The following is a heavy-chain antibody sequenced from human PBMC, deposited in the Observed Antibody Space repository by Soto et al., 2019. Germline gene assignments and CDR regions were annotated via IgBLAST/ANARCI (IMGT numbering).Heavy chain of an antibody. CDR1: GYTFTTYY. D-gene: IGHD2-15*01. Sequence: GASVKVSCTASGYTFTTYYMHWVRQAPGQGLEWLGIINPNGGSTTYAQKFQGRVTMTRDTSTSTVYLELSSLKSEDTAVYYCARAGYCSGGTCFHGNCDYWGQGTLVTVSS. CDR3: ARAGYCSGGTCFHGNCDY. CDR2: INPNGGST. V-gene: IGHV1-46*01. J-gene: IGHJ4*02.